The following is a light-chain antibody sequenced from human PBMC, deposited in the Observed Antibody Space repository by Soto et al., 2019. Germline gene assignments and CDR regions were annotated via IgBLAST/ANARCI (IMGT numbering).Light chain of an antibody. Sequence: DIRMPQSHSSLSASLGDRVTITCRPSKAIPNYLNWYQQKPGKAPALLIYEGSQLETGVPSRFSGSGSGTDFTFAINNLQPEDIGTYYCQQYDNVPLTFGGGTKVEIK. J-gene: IGKJ4*01. CDR1: KAIPNY. CDR2: EGS. V-gene: IGKV1-33*01. CDR3: QQYDNVPLT.